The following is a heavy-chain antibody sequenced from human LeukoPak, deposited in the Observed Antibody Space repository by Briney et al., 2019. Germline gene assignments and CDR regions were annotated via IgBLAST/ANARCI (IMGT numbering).Heavy chain of an antibody. CDR3: ARDSARDGYNYYFDH. D-gene: IGHD5-24*01. CDR1: GFTFSSYG. Sequence: GGSLRLSCAASGFTFSSYGMHWVRQAPGKGPEWVAVMWYDGSNEYYADSVQGRFTIFRDITKNTLYLQMNSLRAEDTAIYYCARDSARDGYNYYFDHWGQGTLVTVSS. CDR2: MWYDGSNE. J-gene: IGHJ4*02. V-gene: IGHV3-33*01.